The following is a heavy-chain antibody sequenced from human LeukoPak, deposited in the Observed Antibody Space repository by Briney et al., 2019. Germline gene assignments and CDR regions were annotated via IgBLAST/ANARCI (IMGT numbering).Heavy chain of an antibody. CDR3: ATVGHYDSSGYYYYMDV. CDR1: GYTLTELS. D-gene: IGHD3-22*01. Sequence: GASVKVSCKVSGYTLTELSMHWVRPAPGKGLEWMGGFDPEDGETIYAQKFQGRVTMTEDTSTDTAYMELSSLRSEDTAVYYCATVGHYDSSGYYYYMDVWGKGTTVTVSS. J-gene: IGHJ6*03. CDR2: FDPEDGET. V-gene: IGHV1-24*01.